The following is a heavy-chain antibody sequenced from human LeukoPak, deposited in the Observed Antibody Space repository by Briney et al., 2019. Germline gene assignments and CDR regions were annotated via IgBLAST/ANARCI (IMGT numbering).Heavy chain of an antibody. Sequence: SVKVSYKASGGTFSSYAISWVRQAPGQGLEWMGGIIPIFGTANYAQKFQGRVTITADESTSTAYMELSSLRSEDTAVYYCARAGEEYQLQAATWFDPWGQGTLVTVSS. CDR3: ARAGEEYQLQAATWFDP. D-gene: IGHD2-2*01. V-gene: IGHV1-69*13. CDR1: GGTFSSYA. J-gene: IGHJ5*02. CDR2: IIPIFGTA.